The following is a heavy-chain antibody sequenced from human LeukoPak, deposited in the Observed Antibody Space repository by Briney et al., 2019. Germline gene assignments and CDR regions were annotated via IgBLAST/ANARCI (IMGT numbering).Heavy chain of an antibody. CDR3: ARVVVPAAISGGFADY. Sequence: SETLSLTCTVSGGSISSYYWSWIRQPPGKGLEWIGYIYYSGSTNYNPSLKSRVTISVDTSKNQFSLKLSSVTAADTAVYYCARVVVPAAISGGFADYWGQGTLVTVSS. V-gene: IGHV4-59*08. D-gene: IGHD2-2*02. CDR1: GGSISSYY. CDR2: IYYSGST. J-gene: IGHJ4*02.